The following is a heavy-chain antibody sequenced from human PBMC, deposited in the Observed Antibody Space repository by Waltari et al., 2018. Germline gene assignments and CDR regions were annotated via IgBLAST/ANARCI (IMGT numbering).Heavy chain of an antibody. CDR3: ARARFGELSIDY. Sequence: EVQLVESGGGLVKPGGSLRLSCAASGFTFSSYSMNWPRQAPGKGLEWVSSISSSSSYIYYADSVKGRFTISRDNAKNSLYLQMNSLRAEDTAVYYSARARFGELSIDYWGQGTLVTVSS. J-gene: IGHJ4*02. CDR2: ISSSSSYI. V-gene: IGHV3-21*01. CDR1: GFTFSSYS. D-gene: IGHD3-10*01.